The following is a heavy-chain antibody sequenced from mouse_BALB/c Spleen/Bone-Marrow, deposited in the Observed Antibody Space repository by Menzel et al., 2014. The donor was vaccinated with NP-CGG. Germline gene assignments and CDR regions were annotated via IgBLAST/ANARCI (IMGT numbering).Heavy chain of an antibody. CDR1: GYSFTNYW. D-gene: IGHD2-4*01. Sequence: VQLQQSGPQLVRPGASVKISCKASGYSFTNYWMHWVKQRPGQGLEWIGMIDPSDSETRLIQKFKDKATLTVDKSSITAYMQLSSPTSEDSAVYYCARYDYGLDYWGQDTTLTVSS. V-gene: IGHV1S127*01. CDR2: IDPSDSET. CDR3: ARYDYGLDY. J-gene: IGHJ2*01.